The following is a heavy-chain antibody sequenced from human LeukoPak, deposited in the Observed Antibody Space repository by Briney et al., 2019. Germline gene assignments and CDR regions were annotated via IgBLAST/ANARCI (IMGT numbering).Heavy chain of an antibody. CDR2: INPSSGGT. D-gene: IGHD1-26*01. CDR3: ARSTRVSGNTGLDFDH. V-gene: IGHV1-2*04. CDR1: GYSFTDYY. Sequence: GASVKVSCKASGYSFTDYYMHWVRQAPGQGLEWMGWINPSSGGTNCAQKFQGWVTMTRDTSISTAYMERTRLRSDDTAVYYCARSTRVSGNTGLDFDHWGQGTLVTVSS. J-gene: IGHJ4*02.